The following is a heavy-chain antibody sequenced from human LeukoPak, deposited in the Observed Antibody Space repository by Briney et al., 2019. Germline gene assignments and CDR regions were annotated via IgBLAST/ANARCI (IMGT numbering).Heavy chain of an antibody. V-gene: IGHV3-7*01. CDR2: IKQDGSEK. D-gene: IGHD3-10*01. CDR1: GFTFSSYW. J-gene: IGHJ4*02. Sequence: GGSLRLSCAASGFTFSSYWMSWARQAPGKGLEWVANIKQDGSEKYYVDSVKGRFTISRDNAKNSLYLQMNSLRAEDTAVYYCATFGELFYYFDYWGQGTLVTVSS. CDR3: ATFGELFYYFDY.